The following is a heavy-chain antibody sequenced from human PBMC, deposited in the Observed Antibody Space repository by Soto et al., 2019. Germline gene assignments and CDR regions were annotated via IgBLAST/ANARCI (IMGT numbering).Heavy chain of an antibody. D-gene: IGHD5-12*01. CDR3: ATVATTSYNWIDP. CDR1: GFTFNTYW. Sequence: GGSLRLSCATSGFTFNTYWMHWVRQAPGKGLVWVSRINSDGTKTTHADSVKGRFTISRDNAKNTVYLQMNSLRAEDTAVYYCATVATTSYNWIDPWGQETLVTISS. CDR2: INSDGTKT. V-gene: IGHV3-74*01. J-gene: IGHJ5*02.